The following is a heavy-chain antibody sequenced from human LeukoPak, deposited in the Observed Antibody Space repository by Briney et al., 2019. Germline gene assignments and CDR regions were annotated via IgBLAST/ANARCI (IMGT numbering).Heavy chain of an antibody. Sequence: SETLSPTCTVSGGSITIYYWSWIWQPPGKGLEWVGYISYSGSTNFNPSLTSLVTISVDTSKNQFSLNLSSVTAADTAVYYCAREGTAGTNHNWFDPWGQGTLVTVSS. CDR3: AREGTAGTNHNWFDP. V-gene: IGHV4-59*01. D-gene: IGHD1-1*01. J-gene: IGHJ5*02. CDR2: ISYSGST. CDR1: GGSITIYY.